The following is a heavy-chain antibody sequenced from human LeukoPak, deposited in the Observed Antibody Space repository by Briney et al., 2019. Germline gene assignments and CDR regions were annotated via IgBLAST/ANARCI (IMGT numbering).Heavy chain of an antibody. J-gene: IGHJ4*02. CDR2: IYSGGST. D-gene: IGHD5-24*01. Sequence: GGSLRLSCAASRFTVSSNYMSWVRQAPGKGLEWVSVIYSGGSTYYADSVKGRFTISRDNSKNTLYLQMNSLRAEDTAVYYCILGMATISFDYWGQGTLVTVSS. CDR3: ILGMATISFDY. CDR1: RFTVSSNY. V-gene: IGHV3-66*01.